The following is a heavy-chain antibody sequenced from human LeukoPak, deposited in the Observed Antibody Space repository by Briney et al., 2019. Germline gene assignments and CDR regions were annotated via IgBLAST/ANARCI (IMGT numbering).Heavy chain of an antibody. D-gene: IGHD2-15*01. J-gene: IGHJ4*02. CDR1: GGSFSGYY. V-gene: IGHV4-34*01. CDR2: INHSGST. Sequence: KPSETLSLTCAVYGGSFSGYYWSWIRQPPGKGLEWIGEINHSGSTNYNPSLKSRVTISVDTSKNQFSLKLSSVTAADTAVYYCARGVVVDYWGQGTLVTVSS. CDR3: ARGVVVDY.